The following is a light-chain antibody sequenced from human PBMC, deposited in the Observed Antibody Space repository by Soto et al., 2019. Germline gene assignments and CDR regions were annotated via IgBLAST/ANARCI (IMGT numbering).Light chain of an antibody. CDR2: NVS. J-gene: IGLJ1*01. CDR3: TSSTSSSTYV. V-gene: IGLV2-14*01. CDR1: SSDVGGHHS. Sequence: QSALTQPASVSGSPGQSITISCTGTSSDVGGHHSVSWYQQHPGKAPKLMIYNVSNRPSGVSNRFSGSKSGNTASLTISGLLAEDEADYYCTSSTSSSTYVFGAGTKLTVL.